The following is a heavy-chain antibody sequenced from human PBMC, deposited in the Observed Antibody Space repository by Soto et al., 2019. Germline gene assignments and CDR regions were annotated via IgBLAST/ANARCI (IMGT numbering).Heavy chain of an antibody. CDR3: LGEKGGMRYFDD. CDR2: INLGGTTT. Sequence: QVQLVQSGAEVKKPGASVKLSCQASEYTFTDYFIHWVRQAPGQGLEWMGLINLGGTTTTYAQKLKGRLTIIGDSSTRKAYRELSSLRSEDTAVYFCLGEKGGMRYFDDGGQGPRVGVPS. V-gene: IGHV1-46*04. J-gene: IGHJ4*02. CDR1: EYTFTDYF. D-gene: IGHD3-16*01.